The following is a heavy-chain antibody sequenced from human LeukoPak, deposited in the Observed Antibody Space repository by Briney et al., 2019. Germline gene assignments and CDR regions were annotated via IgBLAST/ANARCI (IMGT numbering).Heavy chain of an antibody. J-gene: IGHJ4*02. D-gene: IGHD3-3*01. V-gene: IGHV4-61*02. CDR3: ARVYYYDFWSGYPDY. CDR2: IYTSGST. CDR1: GGSISSGSYY. Sequence: SETLSLTCTVSGGSISSGSYYWSWIRQPAGKGLEWIGRIYTSGSTNYNPSLKSRVTISVDTSKNQFSLKLSSVTAADTAVYYCARVYYYDFWSGYPDYWGQGTLVTVSS.